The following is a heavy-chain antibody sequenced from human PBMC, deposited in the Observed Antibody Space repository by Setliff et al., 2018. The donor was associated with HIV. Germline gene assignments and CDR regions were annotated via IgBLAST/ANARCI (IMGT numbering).Heavy chain of an antibody. V-gene: IGHV1-69*10. J-gene: IGHJ3*02. Sequence: SVKVSCKASEGTFSSYAVSWVRQAPGQGLEWMGGIIPMFEIANYAQRFQGRVTMTTDTSTSTVYMELRSLRSDDTAVYYCAKDPSVTVTTIWGQGTMVTVSS. CDR3: AKDPSVTVTTI. D-gene: IGHD4-17*01. CDR1: EGTFSSYA. CDR2: IIPMFEIA.